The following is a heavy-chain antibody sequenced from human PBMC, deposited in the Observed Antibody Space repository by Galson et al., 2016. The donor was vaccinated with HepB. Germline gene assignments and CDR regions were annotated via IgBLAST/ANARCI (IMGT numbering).Heavy chain of an antibody. CDR3: ARDRGYNAFDYRPAY. CDR2: ISYDGTNE. V-gene: IGHV3-30-3*01. Sequence: SLRLSCAASGFTFSTYAMSWVRQAPGKGLEWVAIISYDGTNEYYADSVKGRFTIARDNSKNTLSLQMNSLRTEDTAVYYCARDRGYNAFDYRPAYLGQGTLVTV. D-gene: IGHD5-12*01. CDR1: GFTFSTYA. J-gene: IGHJ4*02.